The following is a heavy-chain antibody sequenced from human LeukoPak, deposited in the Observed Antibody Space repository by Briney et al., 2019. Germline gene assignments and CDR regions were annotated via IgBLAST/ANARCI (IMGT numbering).Heavy chain of an antibody. CDR3: ARDPGSGYDPFDY. J-gene: IGHJ4*02. Sequence: ASVKVSCKASGYTFTGYYMHWVRQAPGQGLEWMGWINPNSGGTNYAQKLQGRVTMTTDTSTSTAYMELRSLRSDDTAVYYCARDPGSGYDPFDYWGQGTLVTVSS. CDR1: GYTFTGYY. V-gene: IGHV1-2*02. CDR2: INPNSGGT. D-gene: IGHD5-12*01.